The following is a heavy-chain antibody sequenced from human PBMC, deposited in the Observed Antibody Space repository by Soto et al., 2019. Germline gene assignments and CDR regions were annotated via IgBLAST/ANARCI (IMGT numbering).Heavy chain of an antibody. J-gene: IGHJ6*03. CDR3: ARHVFCSSTSCYRTAGYYYYYMDV. V-gene: IGHV5-51*01. D-gene: IGHD2-2*01. Sequence: GESLKISCKGSGYSFTSYWIGWVRQMPGKGLEWMGIIYPGDSDTRYSPSFQGQVTISADKSISTAYLQWSSLKASDTAMHYWARHVFCSSTSCYRTAGYYYYYMDVGGKGTRVTFSS. CDR1: GYSFTSYW. CDR2: IYPGDSDT.